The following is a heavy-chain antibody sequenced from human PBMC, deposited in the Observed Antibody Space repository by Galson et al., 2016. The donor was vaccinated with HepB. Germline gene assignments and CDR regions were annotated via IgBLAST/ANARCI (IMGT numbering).Heavy chain of an antibody. CDR2: ITGNGATT. CDR1: GFIFSAYP. D-gene: IGHD6-13*01. V-gene: IGHV3-23*01. Sequence: SLRLSCAASGFIFSAYPMSWVRQAPGKGLEWVSTITGNGATTYYADSVRGRFTISRDNSKNTLYLQMNSLRAEDAALYYCAKDPTSSNWVLRSNYFDYWGQGTLVTVSS. CDR3: AKDPTSSNWVLRSNYFDY. J-gene: IGHJ4*02.